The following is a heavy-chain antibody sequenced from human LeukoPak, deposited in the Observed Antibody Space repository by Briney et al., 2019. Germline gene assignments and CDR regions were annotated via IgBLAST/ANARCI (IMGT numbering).Heavy chain of an antibody. CDR2: IYYSGST. J-gene: IGHJ4*02. CDR3: ARLYSGGSPHIDY. Sequence: PSETLSLTCTVSGGSMNGYYWSWIRQPPGKGLEWIGNIYYSGSTSYNPSLKSRVTISVDTSKNQFSLKVNSLTAADTAVYFCARLYSGGSPHIDYWGQGTLVTVSS. V-gene: IGHV4-59*08. D-gene: IGHD2-15*01. CDR1: GGSMNGYY.